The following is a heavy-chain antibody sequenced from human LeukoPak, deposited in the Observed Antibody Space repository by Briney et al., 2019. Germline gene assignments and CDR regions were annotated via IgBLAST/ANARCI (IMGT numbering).Heavy chain of an antibody. D-gene: IGHD5/OR15-5a*01. CDR1: GGSISSNSYY. CDR2: IYYSGST. Sequence: SETLSLTCAVSGGSISSNSYYWSWIRQPPGKGLEWIGYIYYSGSTNYNPSLKSRVTISVDTSKNQFSLKLSSVTAADTAVYYCSKCHYYYYMDVWGKGTTVTVSS. J-gene: IGHJ6*03. CDR3: SKCHYYYYMDV. V-gene: IGHV4-61*05.